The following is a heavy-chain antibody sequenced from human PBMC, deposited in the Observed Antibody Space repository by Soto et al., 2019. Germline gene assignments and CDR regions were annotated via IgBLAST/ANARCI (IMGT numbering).Heavy chain of an antibody. D-gene: IGHD3-22*01. V-gene: IGHV3-30-3*01. Sequence: GGSLRLSCAASGFTFSSYAMHWVRQAPGKWLEWVAVISYDGSNKYYADSVKGRFTISRDNSKNTLYLQMNSLRAEDTAVYYCARDPVWGYYDSSGYYFFDYWGQGXLVTVYS. CDR1: GFTFSSYA. CDR3: ARDPVWGYYDSSGYYFFDY. CDR2: ISYDGSNK. J-gene: IGHJ4*02.